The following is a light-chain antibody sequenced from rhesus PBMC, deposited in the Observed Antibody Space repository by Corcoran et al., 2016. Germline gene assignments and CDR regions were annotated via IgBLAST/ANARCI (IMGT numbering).Light chain of an antibody. CDR3: CSYATSSTYI. CDR1: SSDVGTYTF. CDR2: DVT. J-gene: IGLJ1*01. Sequence: QSAPTQPPSVSGSPGQSCTLSCTGTSSDVGTYTFVSWYLHHPGKAPQLMIYDVTKRPSGVSDRFSGSKSGNTASLTISRLQTEDEDDYYCCSYATSSTYIFGAGTRLTVL. V-gene: IGLV2S7*01.